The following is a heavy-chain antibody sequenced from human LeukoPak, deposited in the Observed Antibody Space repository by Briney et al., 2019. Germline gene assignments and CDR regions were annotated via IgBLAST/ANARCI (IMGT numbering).Heavy chain of an antibody. CDR3: AKDSGAYGPDY. CDR2: VSPSGAT. J-gene: IGHJ4*02. Sequence: ASVKVSCKASGYTFTSYYMHWGRQAPGQGLEWMGQVSPSGATTYAQKFRGRVIMTRDTSTSTLNMELSDLTSEDTAVYHCAKDSGAYGPDYWGQGTLLTVSS. CDR1: GYTFTSYY. V-gene: IGHV1-46*01. D-gene: IGHD4-17*01.